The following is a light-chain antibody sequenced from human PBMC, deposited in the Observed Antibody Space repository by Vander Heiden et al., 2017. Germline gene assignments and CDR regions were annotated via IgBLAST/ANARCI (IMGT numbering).Light chain of an antibody. J-gene: IGKJ3*01. Sequence: EILMTQSPATLSVSLGERVTLSCRASRSVGSNLAWYQQQPGQAPRLLIYGASTRATGVPARFSGSGSGTEYTLTIGSLQSEDFAVSFSQQYTTWALGFGHWTRVDIK. CDR1: RSVGSN. V-gene: IGKV3-15*01. CDR3: QQYTTWALG. CDR2: GAS.